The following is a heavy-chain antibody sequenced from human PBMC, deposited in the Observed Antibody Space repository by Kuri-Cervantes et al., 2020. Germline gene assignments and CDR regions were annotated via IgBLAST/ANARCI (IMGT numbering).Heavy chain of an antibody. V-gene: IGHV3-7*03. Sequence: GGSLRLSCAASGFTFSSYWMSWVRQAPGKGLEWVANIKQDGSEKYYVDSVKGRFTISRDNAKNSLYLQMNSLRAEDTAVYYCTTIIIYCSSTSCYPFDYWGQGTLVTVSS. CDR1: GFTFSSYW. CDR3: TTIIIYCSSTSCYPFDY. J-gene: IGHJ4*02. CDR2: IKQDGSEK. D-gene: IGHD2-2*01.